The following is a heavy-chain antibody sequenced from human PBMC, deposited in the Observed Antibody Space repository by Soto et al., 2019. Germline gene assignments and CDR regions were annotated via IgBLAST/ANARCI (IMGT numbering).Heavy chain of an antibody. CDR2: ISYDGSKT. CDR3: ARDRDSSYFPPPYYFDS. D-gene: IGHD4-4*01. V-gene: IGHV3-30*04. CDR1: AFTFRSYT. Sequence: GGSLRLSCSASAFTFRSYTMHWVRQAPGKGLEWVATISYDGSKTNYADSVRGRFTISRDNSKSTLFLQMDSLRPEDTAVYSCARDRDSSYFPPPYYFDSWGQGTLVTVSS. J-gene: IGHJ4*02.